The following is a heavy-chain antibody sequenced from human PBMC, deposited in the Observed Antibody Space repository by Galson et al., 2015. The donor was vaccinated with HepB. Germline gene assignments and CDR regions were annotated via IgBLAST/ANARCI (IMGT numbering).Heavy chain of an antibody. Sequence: SLRLSCAASGFTFSSHAMHWVRQAPGKGLEWVAVISYDGSNKYYADSVKGRFTISRDNSKNTLYLQMNSLRAEDTAVYYCAKDIETGIWGGDAFDIWGQGTMVTVSS. D-gene: IGHD3-16*01. J-gene: IGHJ3*02. CDR3: AKDIETGIWGGDAFDI. V-gene: IGHV3-30*04. CDR1: GFTFSSHA. CDR2: ISYDGSNK.